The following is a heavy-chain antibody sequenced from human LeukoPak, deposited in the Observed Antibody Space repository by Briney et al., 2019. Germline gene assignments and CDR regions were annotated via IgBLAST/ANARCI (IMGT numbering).Heavy chain of an antibody. V-gene: IGHV4-34*01. J-gene: IGHJ4*02. CDR2: INHSGST. D-gene: IGHD3-22*01. CDR3: ARGIYYDSSGYPSVFDY. CDR1: GGSFSGYY. Sequence: SETLSLTCAVYGGSFSGYYWSWIRQPPGKGLEWIGEINHSGSTNYNPSLKSRVTISVDTSKNQFSLKLSSVTAADTAVYYCARGIYYDSSGYPSVFDYWGQGTLVTVSS.